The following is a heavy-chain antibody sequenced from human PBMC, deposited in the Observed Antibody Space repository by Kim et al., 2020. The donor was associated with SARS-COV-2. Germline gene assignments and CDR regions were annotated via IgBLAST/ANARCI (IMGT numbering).Heavy chain of an antibody. J-gene: IGHJ4*02. D-gene: IGHD1-26*01. CDR3: ARADRGIVGATVYYFDY. V-gene: IGHV1-8*02. Sequence: ASVKVSCKASGYTFTSYDINWVRQATGQGLEWMGWMNPNSGNTSYAQKFQGRVTMTRNTSISTAYMELSSLRSEDTAVYYCARADRGIVGATVYYFDYWGQGTLVTVSS. CDR2: MNPNSGNT. CDR1: GYTFTSYD.